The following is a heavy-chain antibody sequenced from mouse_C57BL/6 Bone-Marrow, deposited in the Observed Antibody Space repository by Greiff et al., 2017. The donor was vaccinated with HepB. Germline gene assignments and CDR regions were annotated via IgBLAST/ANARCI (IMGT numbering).Heavy chain of an antibody. CDR1: GFTFSDYY. CDR3: ARGYGSSYYWYFDV. J-gene: IGHJ1*03. V-gene: IGHV5-12*01. Sequence: VKLVESGGGLVQPGGSLKLSCAASGFTFSDYYMYWVRQTPEKRLEWVAYISNGGGSTYYPDTVKGRFTISRDNAKNTLYLQMSRLKSEDTAMYYCARGYGSSYYWYFDVWGTGTTVTVSS. D-gene: IGHD1-1*01. CDR2: ISNGGGST.